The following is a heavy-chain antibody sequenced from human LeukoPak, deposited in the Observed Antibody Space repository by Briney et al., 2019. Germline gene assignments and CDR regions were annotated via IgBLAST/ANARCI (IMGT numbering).Heavy chain of an antibody. Sequence: PSETLSLTCTVSGGSLSSYYWSWIRQPPGEGLEWIGYIYYSGSTNYNPSLKSRVTISVDTSKNQFSLKLSSVTAADTAVYYCARVRVGIAAAGTNDWFDPWGQGTLVTVSS. CDR2: IYYSGST. CDR3: ARVRVGIAAAGTNDWFDP. D-gene: IGHD6-13*01. CDR1: GGSLSSYY. J-gene: IGHJ5*02. V-gene: IGHV4-59*01.